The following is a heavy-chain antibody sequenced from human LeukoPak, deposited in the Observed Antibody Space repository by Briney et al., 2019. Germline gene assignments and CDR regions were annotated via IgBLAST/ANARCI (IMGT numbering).Heavy chain of an antibody. D-gene: IGHD4-17*01. J-gene: IGHJ4*02. CDR3: AKVGYGDLDH. CDR1: GFMFSSYA. CDR2: ISGSGEFT. V-gene: IGHV3-23*01. Sequence: GGSVILSCAASGFMFSSYAMTWVRQAPGKGLEWVSSISGSGEFTDYADSVKGRFTISRDNPENTVYLQMSSLRVDDTATYFCAKVGYGDLDHWGQGVLVPVSS.